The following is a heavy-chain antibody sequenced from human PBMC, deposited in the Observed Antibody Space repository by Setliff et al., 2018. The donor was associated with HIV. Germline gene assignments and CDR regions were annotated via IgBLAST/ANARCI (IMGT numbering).Heavy chain of an antibody. CDR1: EFTFSSYE. CDR2: INGDGSST. J-gene: IGHJ4*02. Sequence: GGSLRLSCEASEFTFSSYEMNWVRQAPGEGLEWVSRINGDGSSTLYADSVKGRFTISRDNAKNTLYLQMNSLRAEDTAVYYCARNSYFFDSWGQGALVTVSS. V-gene: IGHV3-74*01. D-gene: IGHD2-15*01. CDR3: ARNSYFFDS.